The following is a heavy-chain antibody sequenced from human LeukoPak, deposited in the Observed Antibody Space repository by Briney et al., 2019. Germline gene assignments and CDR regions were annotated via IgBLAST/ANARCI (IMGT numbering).Heavy chain of an antibody. CDR2: INHSGST. D-gene: IGHD2-15*01. CDR1: GGSFSGYY. J-gene: IGHJ6*03. Sequence: SETLSLTCAVFGGSFSGYYWSWIRQSPGKGLEWIGEINHSGSTKYNPSLKSRVTISVDTSKNQFSLKLSSVTAADTAVYYCARATSVVVVAATRKTYYYYYMDVWGKGTTVTVSS. CDR3: ARATSVVVVAATRKTYYYYYMDV. V-gene: IGHV4-34*01.